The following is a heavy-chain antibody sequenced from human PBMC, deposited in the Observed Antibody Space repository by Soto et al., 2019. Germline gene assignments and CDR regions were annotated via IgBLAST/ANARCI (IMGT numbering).Heavy chain of an antibody. CDR2: INPSGGST. J-gene: IGHJ5*01. D-gene: IGHD2-15*01. CDR3: ARDGVDCSGDRYWSSVDDS. CDR1: GYTFISYY. Sequence: ASVKVSCKASGYTFISYYMHWVRQAPGQGLEWMGIINPSGGSTNYAQKFQGRVTMTRDTSTSTVYMELSSLRSEDTAVYYCARDGVDCSGDRYWSSVDDSWGQRTLVTVSS. V-gene: IGHV1-46*01.